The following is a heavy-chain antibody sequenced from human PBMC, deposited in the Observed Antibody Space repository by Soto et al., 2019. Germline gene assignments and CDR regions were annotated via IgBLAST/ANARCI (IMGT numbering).Heavy chain of an antibody. CDR1: GYTFTNHG. Sequence: RASVKVSCKTSGYTFTNHGINWVRQAPGQGLEWMGWINPYNANTNYAQKLQGRVTMTTDTSTSTAYMDLRSLTSDDTAVYYCARERQWLGFDYWGQGTLVTVSS. J-gene: IGHJ4*02. V-gene: IGHV1-18*04. D-gene: IGHD6-19*01. CDR2: INPYNANT. CDR3: ARERQWLGFDY.